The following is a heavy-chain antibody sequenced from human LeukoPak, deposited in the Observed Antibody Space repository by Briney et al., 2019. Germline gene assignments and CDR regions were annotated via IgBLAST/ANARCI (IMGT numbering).Heavy chain of an antibody. CDR2: INHSGST. D-gene: IGHD6-6*01. CDR1: GGSFSGYY. J-gene: IGHJ4*02. CDR3: ARGGSSIAARPRAGGVYC. Sequence: SETLSLTCAVYGGSFSGYYWSWIRQPPGKGLEWIGEINHSGSTNYNPSLKSRVTISVDTSKNQFSLKLSSVTAADTAVYYCARGGSSIAARPRAGGVYCWGQGTLVTVSS. V-gene: IGHV4-34*01.